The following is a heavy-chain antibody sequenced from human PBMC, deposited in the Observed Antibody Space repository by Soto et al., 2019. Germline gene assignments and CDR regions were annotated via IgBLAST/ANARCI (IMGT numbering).Heavy chain of an antibody. CDR3: ARDARRIAVAGRFDY. D-gene: IGHD6-19*01. CDR1: GYTFTSYG. J-gene: IGHJ4*02. Sequence: ASVKVSCKASGYTFTSYGISWVRQAPGQGLEWMGWISAYNGNTNYAQKLQGRATMTTDTSTSTAYMELRSLRSDDTAVYYCARDARRIAVAGRFDYWGQGTLVTVSS. CDR2: ISAYNGNT. V-gene: IGHV1-18*04.